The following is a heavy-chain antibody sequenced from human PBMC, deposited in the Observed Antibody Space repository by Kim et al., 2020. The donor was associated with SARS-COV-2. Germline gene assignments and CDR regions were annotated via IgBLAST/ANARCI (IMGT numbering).Heavy chain of an antibody. J-gene: IGHJ6*02. V-gene: IGHV1-18*04. CDR1: GYIFTSYG. D-gene: IGHD6-13*01. CDR2: ISAYDVNT. CDR3: ARGQQLAHYGMDV. Sequence: ASVKVSCKASGYIFTSYGISWVRQAPGQGLEWMGWISAYDVNTNYVQKFQGRVTMTTDTSTSTAYMELRSLRSDDTDVYYCARGQQLAHYGMDVWGQGTTVTVSS.